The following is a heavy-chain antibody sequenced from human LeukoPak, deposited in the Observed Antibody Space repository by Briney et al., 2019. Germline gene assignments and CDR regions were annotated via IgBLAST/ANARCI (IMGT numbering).Heavy chain of an antibody. J-gene: IGHJ3*02. D-gene: IGHD3-22*01. CDR2: ISGSGGST. CDR1: GFTFSSYA. V-gene: IGHV3-23*01. Sequence: PGGSLRLSCAASGFTFSSYAMSWVRQAPGKGLEWVSAISGSGGSTYYADSVKGRFTISRDNSKNTLYLQMNSLRAEDTAVYYCAKDGPKSWDYYDSNGYYPDAFDIWGQGTMVTVSS. CDR3: AKDGPKSWDYYDSNGYYPDAFDI.